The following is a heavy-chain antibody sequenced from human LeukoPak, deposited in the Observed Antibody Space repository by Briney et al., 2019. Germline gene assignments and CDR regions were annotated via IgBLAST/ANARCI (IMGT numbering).Heavy chain of an antibody. CDR1: GYSFTSYW. CDR3: ARLVAVAGAGAFDI. J-gene: IGHJ3*02. Sequence: GESLKISCKGSGYSFTSYWIGWVRQMPGKGLEWRGIIYPGDADTRYSPSFEGQVTISADKSISTAYLQWSSLKASDTAMYYCARLVAVAGAGAFDIWGQGTMVTVSS. CDR2: IYPGDADT. V-gene: IGHV5-51*01. D-gene: IGHD6-19*01.